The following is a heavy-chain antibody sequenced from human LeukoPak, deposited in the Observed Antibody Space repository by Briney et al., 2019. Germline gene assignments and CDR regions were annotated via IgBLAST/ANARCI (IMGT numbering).Heavy chain of an antibody. CDR2: ISSSGSTI. D-gene: IGHD6-13*01. Sequence: GGSLRLSCAASGFTFSDYYMSWIRQAPGKGLEWVSYISSSGSTIYYADSVKGRFTISRDNAKNSLYPQMNSLRAEDTAVYYCAREGGSSWYGFFAFDIWGQGTMVTVSS. V-gene: IGHV3-11*01. J-gene: IGHJ3*02. CDR3: AREGGSSWYGFFAFDI. CDR1: GFTFSDYY.